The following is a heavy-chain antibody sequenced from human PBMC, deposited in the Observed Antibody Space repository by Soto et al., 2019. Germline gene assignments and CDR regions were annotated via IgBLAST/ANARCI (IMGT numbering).Heavy chain of an antibody. CDR2: ISAYNGNT. CDR1: GYTFTSYG. Sequence: ASVKVSCKASGYTFTSYGISWVRQAPGQGLEWMGWISAYNGNTNYAQKLQGRVTMTTDTSTCTAYMELRSLRSDDTAVYYCAREYRGEYCSSTSCYYFDYWGQGTLVTVSS. V-gene: IGHV1-18*01. CDR3: AREYRGEYCSSTSCYYFDY. D-gene: IGHD2-2*01. J-gene: IGHJ4*02.